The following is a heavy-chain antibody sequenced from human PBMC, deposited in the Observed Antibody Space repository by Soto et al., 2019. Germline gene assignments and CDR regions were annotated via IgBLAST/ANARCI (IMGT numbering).Heavy chain of an antibody. J-gene: IGHJ4*02. V-gene: IGHV4-34*01. D-gene: IGHD1-26*01. CDR3: ARVIVGATTGIDY. CDR2: INHSGST. Sequence: SETLSLTCAVYGGSFSGYYWSWIRQPPGKGLEWIGEINHSGSTNYNPSLKSRVTISVDTSKNQFSLKLSSVTAADTAVYYCARVIVGATTGIDYWGQGPLVTVSS. CDR1: GGSFSGYY.